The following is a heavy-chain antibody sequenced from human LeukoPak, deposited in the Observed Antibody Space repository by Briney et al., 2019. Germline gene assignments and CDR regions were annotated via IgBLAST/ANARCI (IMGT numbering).Heavy chain of an antibody. CDR2: IYYSGST. Sequence: SETLSLTCTVSGGSISSYYWSWIRQPPGKGLEWIGYIYYSGSTNYNPSLKSRVTISVDTSKNQFSLKLSSVTAADTAVYYCARFYSYGDFGIWGQGTMVTVSS. V-gene: IGHV4-59*01. CDR3: ARFYSYGDFGI. D-gene: IGHD5-18*01. J-gene: IGHJ3*02. CDR1: GGSISSYY.